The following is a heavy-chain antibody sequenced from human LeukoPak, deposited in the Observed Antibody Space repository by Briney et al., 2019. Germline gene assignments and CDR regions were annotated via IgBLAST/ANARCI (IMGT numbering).Heavy chain of an antibody. Sequence: GGSLRLSCAASGYTFSDYYMSWIRQAPGKGLEWVSYISSSGSTIYYADSVKGRFTISRDNAKNSLYLQMNSLRAEDTAVYYCARLELIGDPWDWGQGTLVTVSS. CDR3: ARLELIGDPWD. D-gene: IGHD1-7*01. J-gene: IGHJ4*02. CDR2: ISSSGSTI. V-gene: IGHV3-11*01. CDR1: GYTFSDYY.